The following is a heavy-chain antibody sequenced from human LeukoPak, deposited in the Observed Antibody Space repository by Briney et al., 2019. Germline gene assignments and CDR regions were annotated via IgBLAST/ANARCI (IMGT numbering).Heavy chain of an antibody. D-gene: IGHD5-24*01. CDR1: GFTFSSYG. V-gene: IGHV3-30*02. Sequence: PGGSLRLSCAASGFTFSSYGMHWVRQAPGKGLEWVAFIRYDGSNKYYADSVKGRFTISRDNSKNTLYLQMNSLRAEDTAVYYCAKLRRATITGFDYWGQGTLVTVSS. CDR3: AKLRRATITGFDY. CDR2: IRYDGSNK. J-gene: IGHJ4*02.